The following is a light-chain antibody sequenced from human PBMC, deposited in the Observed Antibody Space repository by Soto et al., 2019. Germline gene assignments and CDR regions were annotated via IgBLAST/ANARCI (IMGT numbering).Light chain of an antibody. V-gene: IGKV3-20*01. CDR3: QQHDNSPRT. Sequence: EIVLTQSPGTLSLSPGERATLSCRASQSVNSNYLAWYQQKPGQGPRLLMYGASSRATGVPDRFSGSGYGTDFPLTISRLEPEDFAVSYCQQHDNSPRTFGQGTKVAIK. J-gene: IGKJ1*01. CDR1: QSVNSNY. CDR2: GAS.